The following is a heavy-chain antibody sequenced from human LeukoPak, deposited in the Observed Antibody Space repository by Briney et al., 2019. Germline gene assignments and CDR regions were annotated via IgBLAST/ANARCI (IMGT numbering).Heavy chain of an antibody. V-gene: IGHV1-2*02. J-gene: IGHJ4*02. D-gene: IGHD2-2*01. CDR2: IKPNSGGT. Sequence: VASVKVSCKASGYTFTSYGISWVRQAPGQGLEWMGWIKPNSGGTNYAQKFQGRVTMTRDTSISTAYMELSRLRSDDTAVYYCARETGRYCSSTSCLSYWGQGTLVTVSS. CDR3: ARETGRYCSSTSCLSY. CDR1: GYTFTSYG.